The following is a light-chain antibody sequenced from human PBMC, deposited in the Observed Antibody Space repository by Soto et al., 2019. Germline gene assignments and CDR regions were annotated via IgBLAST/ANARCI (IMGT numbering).Light chain of an antibody. CDR1: QSLNSGY. Sequence: EIVLTQSPGTLSLSPGERATLSCRASQSLNSGYLAWYQQKPVQAPRLLIYGASSRATGIPDRFSGSRSGTDFTLTISRLEPEDFAVYYCEQYGSSPYTFGQGTKLEIK. CDR3: EQYGSSPYT. J-gene: IGKJ2*01. V-gene: IGKV3-20*01. CDR2: GAS.